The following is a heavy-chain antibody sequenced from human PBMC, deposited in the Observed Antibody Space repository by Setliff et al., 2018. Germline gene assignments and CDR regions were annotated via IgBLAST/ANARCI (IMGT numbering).Heavy chain of an antibody. CDR2: ISSSSRTK. V-gene: IGHV3-48*01. J-gene: IGHJ6*03. CDR1: GFTFSSYT. Sequence: QTGGSLRLSCAASGFTFSSYTMNWVRQAPGKGLEWVSYISSSSRTKYYADSVKGRFTISRDNAKNSLYLQMNSLRAEDTAVYYCARNGDVDTGFLGYYYYYYMDVWGKGTTVTVSS. D-gene: IGHD5-18*01. CDR3: ARNGDVDTGFLGYYYYYYMDV.